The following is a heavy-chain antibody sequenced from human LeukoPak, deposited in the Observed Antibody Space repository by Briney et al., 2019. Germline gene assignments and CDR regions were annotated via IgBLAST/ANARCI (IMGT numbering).Heavy chain of an antibody. J-gene: IGHJ4*02. CDR3: ARSWYCSSTSCYAIDY. V-gene: IGHV4-34*01. CDR1: GGSFSGYY. CDR2: INHSGST. D-gene: IGHD2-2*01. Sequence: SETLSLICAVYGGSFSGYYWSWIRQPPGKGLEWIGEINHSGSTNYNPSLKSRVTISVDTTKNQFSLKLSSVTAADTAVYYCARSWYCSSTSCYAIDYWGQGTLVTVSS.